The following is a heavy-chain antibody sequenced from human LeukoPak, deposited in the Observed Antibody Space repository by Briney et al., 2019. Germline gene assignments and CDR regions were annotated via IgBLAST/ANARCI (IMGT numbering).Heavy chain of an antibody. Sequence: GGSLRLSCAASGFTFSNYWMSWVRQAPGKGLEWVANIKQDGSEKSYEGSVTGRFTISRDNAKNSLYMQMNSLRAEDTAVYYCVRQRRYCSGDSCYQRTFDYWGQGTLVTVSS. D-gene: IGHD2-15*01. CDR3: VRQRRYCSGDSCYQRTFDY. V-gene: IGHV3-7*01. CDR2: IKQDGSEK. J-gene: IGHJ4*02. CDR1: GFTFSNYW.